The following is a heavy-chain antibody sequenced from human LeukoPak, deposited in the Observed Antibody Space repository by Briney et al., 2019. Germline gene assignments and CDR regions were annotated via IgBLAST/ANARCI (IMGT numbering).Heavy chain of an antibody. CDR1: GFTVSGNY. J-gene: IGHJ4*02. V-gene: IGHV3-53*01. D-gene: IGHD3-22*01. CDR3: ARVTLGFDSRTYYPTTFDY. CDR2: MFSNGAT. Sequence: GGSLRLSCAASGFTVSGNYMSWVRQAPGQGLEWVSVMFSNGATYYADSVKGRFTISRDTSINTLYLQMNSLRVEDAAVYYCARVTLGFDSRTYYPTTFDYWGQGTQVTVSS.